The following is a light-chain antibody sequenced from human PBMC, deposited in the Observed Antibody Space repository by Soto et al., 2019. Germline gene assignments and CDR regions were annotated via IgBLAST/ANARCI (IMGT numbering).Light chain of an antibody. V-gene: IGKV1-27*01. Sequence: DIQMTQSPSSLSASVGDRVAITCRASQGISNYLAWYQQKPGEVPKLLIYGASTLQSGVPSRFSGSGSGTDFTLTISSLQPEDFATYYCQKSNGVPALSFGGGTKVEIK. CDR1: QGISNY. CDR3: QKSNGVPALS. CDR2: GAS. J-gene: IGKJ4*01.